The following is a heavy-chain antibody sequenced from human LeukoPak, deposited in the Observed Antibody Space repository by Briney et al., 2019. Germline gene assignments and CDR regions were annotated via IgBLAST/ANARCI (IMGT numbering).Heavy chain of an antibody. CDR3: ARGDGGYYYYMDV. D-gene: IGHD3-16*01. CDR1: GFTVSSNY. V-gene: IGHV3-74*01. J-gene: IGHJ6*03. CDR2: INIDGGST. Sequence: PGGSLRLSCAASGFTVSSNYMSWVRQAPGKGLVWVSRINIDGGSTSYADSVKGRFTISRDNAKNTLYLQLNSLRAEDTAVYYCARGDGGYYYYMDVWGKGTTVTVSS.